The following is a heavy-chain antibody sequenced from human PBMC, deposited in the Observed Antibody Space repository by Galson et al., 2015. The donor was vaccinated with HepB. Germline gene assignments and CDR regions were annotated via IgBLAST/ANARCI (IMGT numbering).Heavy chain of an antibody. D-gene: IGHD3-10*01. Sequence: SLRLSCAASGFTFSNAWMNWVRQAPGKGLEWVGRIKSKTDGGTTDYAAPVKGRFTISRDDSKNTLYLQMNSMKTEDTAVYCCPTDPISFGELLNDYWGQGTLVTVSS. CDR3: PTDPISFGELLNDY. J-gene: IGHJ4*02. V-gene: IGHV3-15*07. CDR1: GFTFSNAW. CDR2: IKSKTDGGTT.